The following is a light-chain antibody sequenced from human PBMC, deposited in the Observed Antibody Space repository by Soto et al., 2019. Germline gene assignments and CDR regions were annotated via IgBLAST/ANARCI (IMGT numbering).Light chain of an antibody. J-gene: IGKJ4*01. CDR1: QSISTW. Sequence: DIPMTQSPSTLSASVGDRVTITCRASQSISTWLAWYQQKPGKAPYLLIYKASTLQSGVPSRFSGSASGTEITLTISNLHPDDFATYYCQHYDGYPLTFGGGAKVEIK. CDR3: QHYDGYPLT. CDR2: KAS. V-gene: IGKV1-5*03.